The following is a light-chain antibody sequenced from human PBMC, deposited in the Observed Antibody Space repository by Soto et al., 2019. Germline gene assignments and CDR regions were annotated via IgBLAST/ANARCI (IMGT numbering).Light chain of an antibody. J-gene: IGKJ1*01. CDR2: AAS. CDR3: QQYGSSRWT. Sequence: EIVLTQSPDTLSLFPGERATLSCRASQSVSSTYLAWYQQKPGQAPRPLISAASSRATGTPDRFSGSGSGTDFTLTISRLEPEDFAVYYCQQYGSSRWTFCQGTKVENK. V-gene: IGKV3-20*01. CDR1: QSVSSTY.